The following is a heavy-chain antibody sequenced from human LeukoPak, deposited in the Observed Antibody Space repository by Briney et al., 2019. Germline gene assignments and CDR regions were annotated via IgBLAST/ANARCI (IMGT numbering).Heavy chain of an antibody. CDR2: IYYSGST. Sequence: SETLSLTCTVSGGSISSYYWSWIRQPPGKGLEWIGYIYYSGSTNYNPSLKSRVTISVDTSKNQFSLKLSSVTAADTAVYYCARDGAVGGGKFDYWGQGTLVTVSS. CDR3: ARDGAVGGGKFDY. CDR1: GGSISSYY. V-gene: IGHV4-59*01. D-gene: IGHD3-16*01. J-gene: IGHJ4*02.